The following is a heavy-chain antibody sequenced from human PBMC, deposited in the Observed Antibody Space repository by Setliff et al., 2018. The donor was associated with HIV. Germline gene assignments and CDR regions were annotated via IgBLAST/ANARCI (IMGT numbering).Heavy chain of an antibody. V-gene: IGHV4-59*08. Sequence: TLSLTCTVSGGSIRSFYWSWIRQPPGKGLEWIGYIYYSGSTNYNPSLKSRLTISIDTSKTQFSLNLNSVTAADTAVYYCARHQLRGSYPAFDYWGQGTPVTVSS. CDR2: IYYSGST. D-gene: IGHD1-26*01. CDR1: GGSIRSFY. CDR3: ARHQLRGSYPAFDY. J-gene: IGHJ4*02.